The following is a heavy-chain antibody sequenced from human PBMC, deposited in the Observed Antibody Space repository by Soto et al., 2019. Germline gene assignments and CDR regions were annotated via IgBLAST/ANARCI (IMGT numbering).Heavy chain of an antibody. CDR3: ARSYYDFWSGYFFDY. J-gene: IGHJ4*02. V-gene: IGHV4-39*01. Sequence: SETLSLTCTVSGGTISSSSYYWGWIRQPPGKGLEWIGSIYYSGSTYYNPSLKSRVTISVDTSKNQFYLKLSSVTAADTAVYYCARSYYDFWSGYFFDYWGQGXLVTV. CDR1: GGTISSSSYY. D-gene: IGHD3-3*01. CDR2: IYYSGST.